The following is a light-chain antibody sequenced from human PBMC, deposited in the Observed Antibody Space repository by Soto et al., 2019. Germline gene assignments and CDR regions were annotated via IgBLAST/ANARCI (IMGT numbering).Light chain of an antibody. CDR3: LQHNSYPLG. J-gene: IGKJ4*01. CDR2: GAS. Sequence: EIVLTQSPGTLSLSPGEIATLYFRASQSVSSSYLAWYQQKPGQAPRLLIYGASSRATGIPDRFSGSGSGTDFTLTISSLQPEDFATYYCLQHNSYPLGFGGGTKVDNK. CDR1: QSVSSSY. V-gene: IGKV3-20*01.